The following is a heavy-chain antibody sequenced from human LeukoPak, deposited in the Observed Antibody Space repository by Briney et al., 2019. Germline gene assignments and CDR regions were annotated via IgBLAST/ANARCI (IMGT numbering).Heavy chain of an antibody. CDR3: ARFELRYFDWLLSDDAFDI. CDR1: GFTFSSYS. D-gene: IGHD3-9*01. CDR2: ISSSSSYI. J-gene: IGHJ3*02. Sequence: PGGSLRLSCAASGFTFSSYSMNWVRQAPGKGLEWVSSISSSSSYIYYADSVKGRFTISRDNARNSLYLQMNSLRAEDTAVYYCARFELRYFDWLLSDDAFDIWGQGTMVTVSS. V-gene: IGHV3-21*01.